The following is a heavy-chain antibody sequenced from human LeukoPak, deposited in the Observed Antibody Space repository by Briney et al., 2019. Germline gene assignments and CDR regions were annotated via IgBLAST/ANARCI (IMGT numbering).Heavy chain of an antibody. J-gene: IGHJ4*02. CDR1: GFTFSSCA. Sequence: PGGSLRLSCSASGFTFSSCAMHWVRQAPGKGLEYVSTISSNGGSTYYADSVKGRFTFSRDNSKNTLYLQMSSLGAEDTAVYYCVKDRGSGTYLTPYLDCWGQGTLVTVSS. V-gene: IGHV3-64D*06. CDR2: ISSNGGST. D-gene: IGHD1-26*01. CDR3: VKDRGSGTYLTPYLDC.